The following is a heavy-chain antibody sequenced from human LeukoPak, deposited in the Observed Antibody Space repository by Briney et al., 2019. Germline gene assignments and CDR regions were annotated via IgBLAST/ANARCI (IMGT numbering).Heavy chain of an antibody. V-gene: IGHV3-53*01. CDR3: ARVGITIFGVVIIPNTGFDY. J-gene: IGHJ4*02. Sequence: GGSLRLSCAASGFTVSSNYMSWVRQAPGKGLEWVSVIYSGGSTYYADSVKGRFTISRDNSKNSLYLQMNSLRAEDTAVYYCARVGITIFGVVIIPNTGFDYWGQGTLVTVSS. CDR1: GFTVSSNY. CDR2: IYSGGST. D-gene: IGHD3-3*01.